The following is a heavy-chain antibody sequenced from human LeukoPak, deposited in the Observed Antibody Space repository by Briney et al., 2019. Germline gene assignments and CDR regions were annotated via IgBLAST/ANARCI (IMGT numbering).Heavy chain of an antibody. J-gene: IGHJ4*02. D-gene: IGHD3-22*01. Sequence: SETLSLTCAVYGGSFSGYHWTWIRQSPGKGLEWIGDINPSGSTYYNPSLKSRVTISVDTSKNQFSLKLSSVTAADTAVYYCARAYYYDSSGYQGFDYWGQGTLVTVSS. CDR1: GGSFSGYH. CDR3: ARAYYYDSSGYQGFDY. CDR2: INPSGST. V-gene: IGHV4-34*01.